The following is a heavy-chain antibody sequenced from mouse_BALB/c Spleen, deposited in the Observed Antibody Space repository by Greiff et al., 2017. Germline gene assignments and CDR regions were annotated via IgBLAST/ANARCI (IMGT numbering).Heavy chain of an antibody. J-gene: IGHJ2*01. V-gene: IGHV1-15*01. CDR2: IDPETGGT. CDR3: TREGAYYGNSSDY. Sequence: VQLQQSGAELVRPGASVTLSCKASGYTFTDYEMHWVKQTPVHGLEWIGAIDPETGGTAYNQKFKGKATLTADKSSSTAYMELRSLTSEDSAVYYCTREGAYYGNSSDYWGQGTTLTVSS. D-gene: IGHD2-10*01. CDR1: GYTFTDYE.